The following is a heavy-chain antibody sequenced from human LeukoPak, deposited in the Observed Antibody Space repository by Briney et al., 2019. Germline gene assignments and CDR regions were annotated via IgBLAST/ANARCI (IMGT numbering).Heavy chain of an antibody. V-gene: IGHV4-59*01. J-gene: IGHJ4*02. Sequence: PSETLSLTCTVSGGSISIYYWSWIRQPPGKGLEWMGYIYYSGSTNYNPSLKSRVTISVDTSKNQFSLKLSSVTAEDTAVYYCARGTYCSSTSCSVVVAPGDYWGQGTLVTVSS. CDR3: ARGTYCSSTSCSVVVAPGDY. CDR1: GGSISIYY. D-gene: IGHD2-2*01. CDR2: IYYSGST.